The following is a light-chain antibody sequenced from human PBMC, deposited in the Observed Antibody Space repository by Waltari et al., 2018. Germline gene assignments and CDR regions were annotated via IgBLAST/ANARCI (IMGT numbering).Light chain of an antibody. CDR1: DIGRKS. Sequence: SYVLTQPPSVSVAPGKSARRTCVGNDIGRKSGHWDQPKPGQAPGLVVYNGGKRPAGIPERVFGFNSGDTATLTISRAEAGDEADYYCQVWDNDSDHVVFGGGTKLTVL. CDR2: NGG. J-gene: IGLJ2*01. CDR3: QVWDNDSDHVV. V-gene: IGLV3-21*03.